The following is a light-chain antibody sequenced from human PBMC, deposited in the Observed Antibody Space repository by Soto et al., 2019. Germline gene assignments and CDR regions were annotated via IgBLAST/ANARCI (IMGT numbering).Light chain of an antibody. J-gene: IGKJ1*01. Sequence: TQSPATLSVYQGGRATLSCRASQSISGTLAWYQQKPGQAPRLLIYDASKRASGFPARFSGSGSGTDFTLTISSLEPEDFAVYYCQERTGWPPWTFGQGTKVDIK. CDR2: DAS. CDR3: QERTGWPPWT. V-gene: IGKV3-11*01. CDR1: QSISGT.